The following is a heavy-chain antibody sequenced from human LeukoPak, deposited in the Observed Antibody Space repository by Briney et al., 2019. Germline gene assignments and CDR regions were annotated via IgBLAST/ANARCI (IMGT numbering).Heavy chain of an antibody. CDR1: GGTFSSYA. CDR3: ASATRLAYCGGDCSGRDAFDI. V-gene: IGHV1-69*04. J-gene: IGHJ3*02. D-gene: IGHD2-21*02. Sequence: GASVKVSCKASGGTFSSYAISWVRQAPGQGLEWMGRIIPILGIANYAQKFQGRVTITADKSTSTAYMELSSLRSEDTAVYYCASATRLAYCGGDCSGRDAFDIWGQGTMVTVSS. CDR2: IIPILGIA.